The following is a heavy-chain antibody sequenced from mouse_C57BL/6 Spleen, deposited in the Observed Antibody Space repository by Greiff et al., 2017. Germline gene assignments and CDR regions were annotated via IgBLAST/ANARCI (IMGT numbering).Heavy chain of an antibody. Sequence: QVHVKQSGPGLVQPSQSLSITCTVSGFSLTSYGVHWVRQSPGKGLEWLGVIWSGGSTDYNAAFISRLSISKDNSKSQVFFKMNSLQADDTAIYYCARGDGYSRYFDVWGTGTTVTVSS. J-gene: IGHJ1*03. CDR2: IWSGGST. D-gene: IGHD2-3*01. CDR3: ARGDGYSRYFDV. CDR1: GFSLTSYG. V-gene: IGHV2-2*01.